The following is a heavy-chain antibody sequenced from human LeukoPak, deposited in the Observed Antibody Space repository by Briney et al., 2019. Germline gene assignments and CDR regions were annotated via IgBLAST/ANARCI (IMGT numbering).Heavy chain of an antibody. J-gene: IGHJ4*02. D-gene: IGHD1-1*01. V-gene: IGHV3-23*01. Sequence: QPGGSLRLSCAASGFTFSSYAMSWVRQAPGKGLEWVSVISGSGGSTYYRDSVKGRFTISRDNSKNTVYLQMNSLRAEDTAVYYCAKDGTTTITFDYWGQGTLVAVSS. CDR1: GFTFSSYA. CDR3: AKDGTTTITFDY. CDR2: ISGSGGST.